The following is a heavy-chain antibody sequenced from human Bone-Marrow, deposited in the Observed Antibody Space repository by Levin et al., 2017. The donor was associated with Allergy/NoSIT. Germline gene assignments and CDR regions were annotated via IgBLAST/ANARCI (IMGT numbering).Heavy chain of an antibody. CDR2: IYGDGSFT. Sequence: GGSLRLSCVGSGFTFSTHSMHWVRQAPGKGLVWVSGIYGDGSFTSYADSVKGRFTISRDNAKNTVFLQMNSLRAGDTAVYFCARANYGPDYWGQGILVTVAS. J-gene: IGHJ4*02. D-gene: IGHD3-16*01. V-gene: IGHV3-74*01. CDR3: ARANYGPDY. CDR1: GFTFSTHS.